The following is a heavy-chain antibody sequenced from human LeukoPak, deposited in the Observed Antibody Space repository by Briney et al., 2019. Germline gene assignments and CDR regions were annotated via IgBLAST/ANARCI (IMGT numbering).Heavy chain of an antibody. CDR3: ARAPARYCSSTSCYGFDP. Sequence: AGGSLRLSCAASGFTFSSYSMNWVRQAPGKGLEWVSSISSSSSYIYYADSVKGRFTISRDNAKNSLYLQMNSLRAEDTAVYYCARAPARYCSSTSCYGFDPWGQGTRVTVSS. V-gene: IGHV3-21*01. D-gene: IGHD2-2*01. CDR2: ISSSSSYI. J-gene: IGHJ5*02. CDR1: GFTFSSYS.